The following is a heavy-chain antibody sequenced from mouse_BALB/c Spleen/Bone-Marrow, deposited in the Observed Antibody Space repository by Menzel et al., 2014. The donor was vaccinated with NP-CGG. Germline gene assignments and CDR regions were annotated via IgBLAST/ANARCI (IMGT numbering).Heavy chain of an antibody. Sequence: VQLVESEAELVRPESSVKISCKASGYAFSTYWMIWVKQRPGQGLEWIGQIYPGDGDTNYNGKFKGKATLTADKSSSTAYMQLSSLTSEDSAVYFCARGARSAMDYWGQGTSVPVSS. J-gene: IGHJ4*01. CDR1: GYAFSTYW. CDR2: IYPGDGDT. CDR3: ARGARSAMDY. V-gene: IGHV1-80*01.